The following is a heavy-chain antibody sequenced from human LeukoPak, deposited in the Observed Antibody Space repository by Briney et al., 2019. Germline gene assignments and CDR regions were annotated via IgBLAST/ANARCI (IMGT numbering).Heavy chain of an antibody. CDR3: VKEGDYGHYFDY. D-gene: IGHD3-16*01. CDR1: GFTFSSYA. V-gene: IGHV3-64D*06. Sequence: GGSLRLSCSASGFTFSSYAMDWVRQAPGKGLEYVSTISSNGGSTYYADSVKGRFTISRDDSKNTLYLRMSSLRAEDTAVYYCVKEGDYGHYFDYWGQGTLDPLSS. CDR2: ISSNGGST. J-gene: IGHJ4*02.